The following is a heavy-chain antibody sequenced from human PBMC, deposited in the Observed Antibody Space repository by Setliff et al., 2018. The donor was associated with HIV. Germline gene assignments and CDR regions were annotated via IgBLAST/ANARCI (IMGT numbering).Heavy chain of an antibody. CDR1: GYTFTGYY. Sequence: ASVKVSCKASGYTFTGYYIHWVRQAPGQGLEWMGWINPNTGGTDYAQKFQGWVTMTRETSISTAYMELRRLKPDDAAVYYCARGRTNSSYYNFWSAYSSTMDVWGHGTTVPSP. J-gene: IGHJ6*02. V-gene: IGHV1-2*04. CDR3: ARGRTNSSYYNFWSAYSSTMDV. D-gene: IGHD3-3*01. CDR2: INPNTGGT.